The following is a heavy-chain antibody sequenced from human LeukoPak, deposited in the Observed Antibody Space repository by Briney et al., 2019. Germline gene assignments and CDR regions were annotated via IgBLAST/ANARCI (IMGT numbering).Heavy chain of an antibody. CDR2: IKSKTDGGTT. J-gene: IGHJ6*03. CDR3: TTGDDFVCYYYYMDV. V-gene: IGHV3-15*01. Sequence: GGSLRLSCAASGFTFSNAWMSWVRQAPGKGLEWVGRIKSKTDGGTTDYAAPVKGRFTISRDDSKNTLYLQMNSLKTEGTAVYYCTTGDDFVCYYYYMDVWAKGPQSPSP. CDR1: GFTFSNAW. D-gene: IGHD1-1*01.